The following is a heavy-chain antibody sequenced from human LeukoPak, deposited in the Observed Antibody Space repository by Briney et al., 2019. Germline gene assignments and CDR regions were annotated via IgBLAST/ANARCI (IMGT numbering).Heavy chain of an antibody. D-gene: IGHD3-22*01. CDR3: ARGRSPYYYDSSGYYYSAFDI. Sequence: GASVKVSCKASGYTFTSYYMHWVRQAPGQGLEWMGIINPSGGSTSYAQKFQGRVTMTRDMSTSTVYMELSSLRSEDTAVYYCARGRSPYYYDSSGYYYSAFDIWGQGTMVTVSS. V-gene: IGHV1-46*01. CDR1: GYTFTSYY. CDR2: INPSGGST. J-gene: IGHJ3*02.